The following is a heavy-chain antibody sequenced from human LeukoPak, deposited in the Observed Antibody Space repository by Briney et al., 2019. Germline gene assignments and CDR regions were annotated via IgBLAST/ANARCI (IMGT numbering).Heavy chain of an antibody. CDR2: INPNSGGT. V-gene: IGHV1-2*02. D-gene: IGHD5-24*01. Sequence: ASVKVSCKASGYTFTSYYMHWVRQAPGQGLEWMGWINPNSGGTNYAQKFQGRVTMTRDTSISTAYMELSRLRSDDTAVYYCARARWLQSTFSWFDPWGQGTLVTVSS. CDR1: GYTFTSYY. CDR3: ARARWLQSTFSWFDP. J-gene: IGHJ5*02.